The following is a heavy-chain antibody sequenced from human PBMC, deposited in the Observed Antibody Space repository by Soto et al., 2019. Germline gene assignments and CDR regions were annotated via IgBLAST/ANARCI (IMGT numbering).Heavy chain of an antibody. Sequence: QVQLVQSGAEVKKPGASVKLSCKASGYTFTSYDMHWVRQAPGQGLEWMGIINSRGSGGTTSYAQKFQGRVTMTRDTSTSTVDMELSSLRAEDTAVYYCARVAVARAMDVWGEGTTVTVSS. CDR3: ARVAVARAMDV. CDR2: INSRGSGGTT. V-gene: IGHV1-46*01. CDR1: GYTFTSYD. J-gene: IGHJ6*04. D-gene: IGHD6-19*01.